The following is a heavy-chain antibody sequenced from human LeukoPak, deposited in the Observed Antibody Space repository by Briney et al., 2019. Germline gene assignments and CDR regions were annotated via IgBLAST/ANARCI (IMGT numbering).Heavy chain of an antibody. CDR1: GFTFSSYS. CDR3: ARDSIAAHDY. D-gene: IGHD6-13*01. J-gene: IGHJ4*02. Sequence: SPGGSLRLSCAASGFTFSSYSMNWVRQAPGRGLEWVSSISGSSSYIYYADSVKGRFTISRDNAKNSLYLQMNSLRAEDTAVYYCARDSIAAHDYWGQGTLVTVSS. CDR2: ISGSSSYI. V-gene: IGHV3-21*01.